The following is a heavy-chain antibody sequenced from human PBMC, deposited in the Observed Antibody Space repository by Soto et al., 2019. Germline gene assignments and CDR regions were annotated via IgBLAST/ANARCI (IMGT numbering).Heavy chain of an antibody. D-gene: IGHD2-15*01. CDR2: ISSSSSYI. J-gene: IGHJ3*02. CDR1: GFTFSSYA. Sequence: GGSLRLSCAAPGFTFSSYAMNWVRQAPGKGLEWVSSISSSSSYIYYADSVKGRFTISRDNAKNSLYLQMNSLRAEDTAVYYCARDQRYCSGGSCYSDIWGQGTMVTVS. CDR3: ARDQRYCSGGSCYSDI. V-gene: IGHV3-21*01.